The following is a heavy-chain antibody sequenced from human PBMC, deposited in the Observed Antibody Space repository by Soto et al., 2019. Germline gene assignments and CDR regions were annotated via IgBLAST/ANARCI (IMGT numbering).Heavy chain of an antibody. V-gene: IGHV5-51*01. J-gene: IGHJ6*02. D-gene: IGHD3-10*01. CDR1: GYSFSNYW. Sequence: GESLKISCKGSGYSFSNYWIGWVRQMPGKGLEWMGIIYPGDSDTRYSPSLQGQVTISADRSTSTAYLQWSSLKASDTAMYYCMILPMGPIHGHLLGGMDVWGQGTTVTVAS. CDR2: IYPGDSDT. CDR3: MILPMGPIHGHLLGGMDV.